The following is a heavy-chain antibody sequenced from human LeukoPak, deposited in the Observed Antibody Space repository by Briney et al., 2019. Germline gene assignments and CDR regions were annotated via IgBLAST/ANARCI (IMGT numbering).Heavy chain of an antibody. CDR2: ISSSSSTI. D-gene: IGHD6-6*01. J-gene: IGHJ4*02. CDR3: ARGPSYSSSTFHFDY. CDR1: GFTFSSYS. V-gene: IGHV3-48*01. Sequence: GGSLRLSCAASGFTFSSYSMNWVRQAPGKGLEWVSYISSSSSTIYYADSVKGRFTISRDNAKNSLYLQMNSLRAEDTAVYYCARGPSYSSSTFHFDYWGQGTLVTVSS.